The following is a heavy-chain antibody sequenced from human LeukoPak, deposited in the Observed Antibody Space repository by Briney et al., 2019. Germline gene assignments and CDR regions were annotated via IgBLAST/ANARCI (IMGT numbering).Heavy chain of an antibody. CDR1: GGSISSSSYY. V-gene: IGHV4-61*05. D-gene: IGHD3-10*01. CDR2: IYYSGST. CDR3: ARGVTMVRGVIHPGYYGMDV. Sequence: SETLSLTCTVSGGSISSSSYYWSWIRQPPGKGLEWIGYIYYSGSTNYNPSLKSRVTISVDTSKNQFSLKLSSVTAADTAVYYCARGVTMVRGVIHPGYYGMDVWGQGTTVTVSS. J-gene: IGHJ6*02.